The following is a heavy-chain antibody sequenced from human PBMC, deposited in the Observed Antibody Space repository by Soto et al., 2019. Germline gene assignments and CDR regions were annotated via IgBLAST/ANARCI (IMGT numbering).Heavy chain of an antibody. D-gene: IGHD1-26*01. CDR2: IYFSGST. V-gene: IGHV4-30-4*01. CDR1: GGSISSGNFY. CDR3: AHDSHGGNTYFDL. J-gene: IGHJ4*02. Sequence: VQLQESGPGLVRPSETLSLTCTVSGGSISSGNFYWSWIRQPPGKGLEWIGYIYFSGSTSYSPSLKSRQTISLNTSNNQFSLKLTSVTAADTAVYCCAHDSHGGNTYFDLWGQGALVTVSS.